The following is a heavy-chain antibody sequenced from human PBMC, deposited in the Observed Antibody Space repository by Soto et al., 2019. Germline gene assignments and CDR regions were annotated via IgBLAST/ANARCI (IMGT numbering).Heavy chain of an antibody. CDR3: ARKEGYYDSSGYYLGAFDI. V-gene: IGHV5-10-1*01. Sequence: PGESLKISCNGSGYSFTSYWISWVRQMPSKGPEWMGRIDPSDSYTNYSPSFQGHVTISADKSISTAYLQWSSLKASDTAMYYCARKEGYYDSSGYYLGAFDIWGQGTMVTVSS. J-gene: IGHJ3*02. CDR2: IDPSDSYT. D-gene: IGHD3-22*01. CDR1: GYSFTSYW.